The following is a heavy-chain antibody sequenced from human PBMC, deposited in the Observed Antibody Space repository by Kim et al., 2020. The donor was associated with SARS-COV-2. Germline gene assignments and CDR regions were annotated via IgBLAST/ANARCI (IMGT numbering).Heavy chain of an antibody. CDR3: ARGLTSPLDY. D-gene: IGHD2-2*01. CDR1: GFTFPRYG. J-gene: IGHJ4*02. V-gene: IGHV3-30*03. CDR2: ISYDGSVK. Sequence: GGSLRLSCAASGFTFPRYGMHWVRQAPGKGLEWVTLISYDGSVKKYADSVKGRFTIPRDDSKDTVYRQMNSLRADDTAVYYCARGLTSPLDYWGQGTLVTVSS.